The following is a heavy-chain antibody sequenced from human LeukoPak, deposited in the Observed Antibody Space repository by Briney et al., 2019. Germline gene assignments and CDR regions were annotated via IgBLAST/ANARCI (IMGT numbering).Heavy chain of an antibody. CDR3: AAPTYCGGDCVDY. V-gene: IGHV1-2*02. Sequence: GASVKVSCKASGYTFTGYYMHWVRQAPGQGLEWMGWINPNSGGTNYAQKFQGRVTMTRDMSISTAYMGLSRLRSDDTAVYYCAAPTYCGGDCVDYWGQGTLVTVSS. CDR2: INPNSGGT. CDR1: GYTFTGYY. J-gene: IGHJ4*02. D-gene: IGHD2-21*02.